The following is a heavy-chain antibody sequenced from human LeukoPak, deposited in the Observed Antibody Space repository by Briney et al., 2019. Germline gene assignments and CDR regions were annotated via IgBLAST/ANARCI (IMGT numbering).Heavy chain of an antibody. V-gene: IGHV3-21*01. CDR1: GFTFSSYS. D-gene: IGHD2-2*01. Sequence: GGSLRLSCAASGFTFSSYSMNWVRQAPGKGLEWVSSISSSSSYIYYADSVKGRFTISRDNAKNSLYLQMNSLRAEDTAVYYCARGAVPAAHFDYWGQGTLVTVSS. CDR3: ARGAVPAAHFDY. CDR2: ISSSSSYI. J-gene: IGHJ4*02.